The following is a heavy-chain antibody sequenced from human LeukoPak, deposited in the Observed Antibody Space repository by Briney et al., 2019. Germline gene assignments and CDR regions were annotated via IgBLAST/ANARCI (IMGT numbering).Heavy chain of an antibody. CDR1: GYSFTNYY. D-gene: IGHD3-10*01. Sequence: ASVKVSRKASGYSFTNYYLHWVRQAPGQGFEWMGIINPGSGSTTYAQKFQGRVTMSRDTSTSTVYMELSSLRSEDTAVYYCARGCFTTMFRGVVIALDAFDIWGQGTLVTVSS. V-gene: IGHV1-46*01. J-gene: IGHJ3*02. CDR3: ARGCFTTMFRGVVIALDAFDI. CDR2: INPGSGST.